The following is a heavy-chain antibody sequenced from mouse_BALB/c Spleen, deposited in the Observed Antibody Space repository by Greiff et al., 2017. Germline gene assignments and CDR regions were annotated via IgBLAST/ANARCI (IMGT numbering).Heavy chain of an antibody. CDR3: ARDGNPYAMDY. CDR2: INSNGGST. D-gene: IGHD2-1*01. CDR1: GFTFSSYG. V-gene: IGHV5-6-3*01. J-gene: IGHJ4*01. Sequence: EVKLVESGGGLVQPGGSLKLSCAASGFTFSSYGMSWVRQTPDKRLELVATINSNGGSTYYPDSVKGRFTISRDNAKNTLYLQMSSLKSEDTAMYYCARDGNPYAMDYWGQGTSVAVSS.